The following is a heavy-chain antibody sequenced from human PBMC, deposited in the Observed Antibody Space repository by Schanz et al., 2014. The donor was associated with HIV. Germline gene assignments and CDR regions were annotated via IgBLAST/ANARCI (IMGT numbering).Heavy chain of an antibody. CDR2: ISGGGGST. D-gene: IGHD3-16*02. CDR3: ARDYRFATDS. J-gene: IGHJ4*02. Sequence: EEQLVESGGDLVQPGGSLRLSCAASGLTFGSYAMSWVRQAPGKGLEWVSAISGGGGSTYYADSVKGRFTISRDNAKNSLYLQMNSLRVDDTAVYYCARDYRFATDSWGQGTLVTVSS. CDR1: GLTFGSYA. V-gene: IGHV3-23*04.